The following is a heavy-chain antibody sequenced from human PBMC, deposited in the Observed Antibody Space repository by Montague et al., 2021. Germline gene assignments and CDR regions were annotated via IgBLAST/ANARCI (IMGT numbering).Heavy chain of an antibody. CDR3: GRDYWGSIDY. J-gene: IGHJ4*03. CDR2: MRSSGSP. CDR1: GGSVNGYD. V-gene: IGHV4-59*02. D-gene: IGHD7-27*01. Sequence: SETLSLTCSVSGGSVNGYDWSWTRQPPGKGLEWIGYMRSSGSPNYNPSFKSRLAISIDRSRNQFSLELSFVTAADTAIYFCGRDYWGSIDYWGHGILVTVSS.